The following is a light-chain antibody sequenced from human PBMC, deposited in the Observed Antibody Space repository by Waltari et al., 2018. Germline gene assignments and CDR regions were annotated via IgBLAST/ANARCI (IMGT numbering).Light chain of an antibody. CDR1: SRYSGSYNF. CDR2: DFS. V-gene: IGLV2-14*01. Sequence: QSALTQPDSGSGSPGQSITISCAGTSRYSGSYNFVSWYQQHPGKSPKLIIYDFSNRPSGVSDRFSGSKSGNTASLTISGLQADDEATYYCNSYTTGSSLTVIFGGGTKLTVL. CDR3: NSYTTGSSLTVI. J-gene: IGLJ2*01.